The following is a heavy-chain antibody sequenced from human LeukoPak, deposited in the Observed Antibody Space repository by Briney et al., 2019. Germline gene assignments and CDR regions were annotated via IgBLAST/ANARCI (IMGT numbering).Heavy chain of an antibody. CDR1: GGSISSYY. Sequence: PSETLSLTCTVSGGSISSYYWSWIRQPAGKGLEWIGRIHTSGSTNYTPSLKRRVTMSLDTFKNQFSLKLTSVTAADTAVYYCAGDSAGWRGFFDYWGQGALVTVSS. CDR2: IHTSGST. CDR3: AGDSAGWRGFFDY. D-gene: IGHD6-19*01. V-gene: IGHV4-4*07. J-gene: IGHJ4*02.